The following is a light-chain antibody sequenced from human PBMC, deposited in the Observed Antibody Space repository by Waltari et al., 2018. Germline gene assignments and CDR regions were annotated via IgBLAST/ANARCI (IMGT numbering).Light chain of an antibody. Sequence: PGESATLSCRASQSVGRSLAWYQQKPGQAPRLVLYAASNRATGIPDRFSGSNSGTDFSLTISSLEAEDFAVYYCQQRSIWPWTFGLGTKVEVK. J-gene: IGKJ1*01. CDR1: QSVGRS. CDR2: AAS. CDR3: QQRSIWPWT. V-gene: IGKV3-11*01.